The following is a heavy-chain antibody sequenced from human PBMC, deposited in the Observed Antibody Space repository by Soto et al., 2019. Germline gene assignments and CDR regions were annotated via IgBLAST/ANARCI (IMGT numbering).Heavy chain of an antibody. CDR1: GGSISSSSYY. D-gene: IGHD3-3*01. V-gene: IGHV4-39*01. Sequence: SETLSLTYTVSGGSISSSSYYWGWIRQPPGKGLEWIGSVYYNGFTYYNPSLKSRVTISVDTSKNQFSLKLTSVTAADTAVYYCARMGDFWSGPGELDPWGQGTLVTVSS. J-gene: IGHJ5*02. CDR3: ARMGDFWSGPGELDP. CDR2: VYYNGFT.